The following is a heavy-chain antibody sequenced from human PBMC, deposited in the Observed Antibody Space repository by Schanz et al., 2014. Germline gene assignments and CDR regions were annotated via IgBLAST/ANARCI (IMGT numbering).Heavy chain of an antibody. D-gene: IGHD2-21*02. V-gene: IGHV3-21*02. CDR1: GFTFSSYS. Sequence: EVQLVESGGGPVKPGGSLRLSCAASGFTFSSYSMNWVRQAPGRGLEWVSSISPSSSYIYYADSVKGRFTISRDNAKNSLYLQMNSLRAEDTAVYYCARDLNRCGGDCYSGWGQGTLVTVSS. J-gene: IGHJ4*02. CDR2: ISPSSSYI. CDR3: ARDLNRCGGDCYSG.